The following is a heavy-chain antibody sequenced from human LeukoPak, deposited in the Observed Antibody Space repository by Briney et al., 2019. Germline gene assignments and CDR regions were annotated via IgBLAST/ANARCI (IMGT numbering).Heavy chain of an antibody. CDR1: GGSISSSNW. Sequence: SESLTLTCAVSGGSISSSNWWRCVRQPPGKGLEGIGEIYHSGSTNYSPSLKSRVTISVDKSKNQFSLKLSSVTAADTAVYYCARAAQFSFDYWGQGTLVTVSS. V-gene: IGHV4-4*02. CDR3: ARAAQFSFDY. CDR2: IYHSGST. J-gene: IGHJ4*02.